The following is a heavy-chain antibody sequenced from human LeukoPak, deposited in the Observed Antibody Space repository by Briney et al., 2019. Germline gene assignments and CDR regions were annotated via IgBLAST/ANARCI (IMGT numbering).Heavy chain of an antibody. D-gene: IGHD4-17*01. J-gene: IGHJ4*02. Sequence: SETLSRTCTVSGGSISSSSYYWGWIRRPPGKGLEWIGSIYYSGSTYYNPSLKSRVTISVDTSKNQFSLKLSSVTAADTAVYYCARGHGDYLYYFDYWGQGTLVTVSS. CDR1: GGSISSSSYY. V-gene: IGHV4-39*01. CDR2: IYYSGST. CDR3: ARGHGDYLYYFDY.